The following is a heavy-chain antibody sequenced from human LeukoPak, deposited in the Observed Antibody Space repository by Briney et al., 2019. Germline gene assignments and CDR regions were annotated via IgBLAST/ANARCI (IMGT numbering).Heavy chain of an antibody. V-gene: IGHV3-30-3*01. Sequence: GGSLRLSCAASGFSFSSYAMHWVRQAPGKGLECVAVISHDGSKKYYADFVKGRFTISRDNPKNTLYLHMNSLIPEDTAVYFCAKDWKFYYVSGSFFPDNWGQGTLVTVSS. CDR3: AKDWKFYYVSGSFFPDN. D-gene: IGHD3-10*01. J-gene: IGHJ4*02. CDR1: GFSFSSYA. CDR2: ISHDGSKK.